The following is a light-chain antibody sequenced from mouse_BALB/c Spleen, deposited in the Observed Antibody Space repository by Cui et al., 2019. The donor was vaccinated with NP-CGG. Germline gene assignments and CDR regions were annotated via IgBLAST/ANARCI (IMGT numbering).Light chain of an antibody. CDR1: TGAVTTRNY. V-gene: IGLV1*01. CDR2: GTK. CDR3: ALWYSNHWV. J-gene: IGLJ1*01. Sequence: QPVVTQESAPTTSPGETVTLTCRSSTGAVTTRNYANWVQEKPDHLFTGLIGGTKNRAPGVPARFSGSLIGDKAALTITGAQTEDEAIYFCALWYSNHWVFGGGTKLTVL.